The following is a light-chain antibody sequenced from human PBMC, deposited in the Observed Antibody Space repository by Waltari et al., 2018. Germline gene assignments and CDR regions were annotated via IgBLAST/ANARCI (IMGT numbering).Light chain of an antibody. CDR1: SSNIPYNF. Sequence: QSVLTQPPSASGTPGQRVSISCSGSSSNIPYNFLYWYKQPPGAAPKLLIYSNNQRPSGVPDRFSGSKSGTSASLAISGLRSEDEADYYCASWDDSLSGLVVFGGGTKLTVL. V-gene: IGLV1-47*01. CDR3: ASWDDSLSGLVV. J-gene: IGLJ2*01. CDR2: SNN.